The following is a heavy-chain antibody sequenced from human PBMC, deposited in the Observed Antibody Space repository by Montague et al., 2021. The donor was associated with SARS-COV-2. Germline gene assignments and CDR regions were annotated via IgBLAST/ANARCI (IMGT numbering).Heavy chain of an antibody. CDR3: VEIVVTADY. V-gene: IGHV4-39*01. Sequence: SETLSLTCTVSGGSISSSSYYWGWIRQPPGKGLEWIGSINYSGSSYYTPSLKSRVTISVDTSKNQFSLKLSSVTAADTAVYYCVEIVVTADYWGQGTLVTVSS. CDR1: GGSISSSSYY. CDR2: INYSGSS. D-gene: IGHD1-14*01. J-gene: IGHJ4*02.